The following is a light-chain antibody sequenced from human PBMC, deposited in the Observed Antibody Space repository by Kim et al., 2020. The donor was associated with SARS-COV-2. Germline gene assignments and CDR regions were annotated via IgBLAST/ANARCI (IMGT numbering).Light chain of an antibody. CDR3: QEYKSNSWT. CDR2: DAS. Sequence: GDRVTITCRASQSISIWLAWYQQKPGKAPNLLIYDASNLESGVASRFSGSGSGTEFTLTISSLQPDDFATYYCQEYKSNSWTFGQGTKVDIK. J-gene: IGKJ1*01. V-gene: IGKV1-5*01. CDR1: QSISIW.